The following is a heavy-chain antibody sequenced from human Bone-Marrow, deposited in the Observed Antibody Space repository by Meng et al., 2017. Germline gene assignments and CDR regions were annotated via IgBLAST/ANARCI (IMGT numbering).Heavy chain of an antibody. Sequence: SETLSLTCAVYGGSFSGYYWSWFRQPPGKGLEWIGEINHSGSTNYNPSLKSRVTISVDTSKNQFSLQLSSVTAADTAVYYCARGSSSSSWYASYYYYSLDVWGQGATVTVSS. J-gene: IGHJ6*02. D-gene: IGHD6-13*01. CDR2: INHSGST. CDR3: ARGSSSSSWYASYYYYSLDV. CDR1: GGSFSGYY. V-gene: IGHV4-34*01.